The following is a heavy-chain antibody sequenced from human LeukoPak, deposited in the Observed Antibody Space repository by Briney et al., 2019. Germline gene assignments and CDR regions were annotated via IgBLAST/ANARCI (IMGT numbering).Heavy chain of an antibody. V-gene: IGHV1-69*13. CDR3: ARADWRAIDDAFDI. CDR2: IIPIFGTA. D-gene: IGHD2-21*01. Sequence: ASVKVSCKASGGTFSSYAISWVRQAPGQGLEWMGGIIPIFGTANYAQKFQGRVTITADESTSTAYMELSSLRSEDTAVYYCARADWRAIDDAFDIWGQGTMVTVSS. CDR1: GGTFSSYA. J-gene: IGHJ3*02.